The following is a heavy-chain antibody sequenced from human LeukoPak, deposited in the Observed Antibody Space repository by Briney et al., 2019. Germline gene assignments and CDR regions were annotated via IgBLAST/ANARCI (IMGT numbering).Heavy chain of an antibody. CDR2: IHFSGST. CDR3: ASGVAAVVPAY. Sequence: NPSETLSLTCTVSGDSISSGAYYWSWIRQHPGKGLEWVGYIHFSGSTNSNPSLKSRVTISTDTSKNQFSLQLNSVTAADTAVYYCASGVAAVVPAYWGQGTLVTVSS. J-gene: IGHJ4*02. CDR1: GDSISSGAYY. D-gene: IGHD2-15*01. V-gene: IGHV4-31*03.